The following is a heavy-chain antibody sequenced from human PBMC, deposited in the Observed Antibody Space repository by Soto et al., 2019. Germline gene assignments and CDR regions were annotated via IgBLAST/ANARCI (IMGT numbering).Heavy chain of an antibody. D-gene: IGHD3-3*01. CDR2: INPTGSST. CDR3: ASSTRGGFFDL. Sequence: EVPLVESGGGLVQPGGSLRLSCATSGFTFSSYWMHWVRQAPGKGLVWVIRINPTGSSTNYADSVKGRFTISRDNTKSTFSLQMNSLRAEDTAVYYCASSTRGGFFDLWGRGTLVTVSS. CDR1: GFTFSSYW. J-gene: IGHJ2*01. V-gene: IGHV3-74*01.